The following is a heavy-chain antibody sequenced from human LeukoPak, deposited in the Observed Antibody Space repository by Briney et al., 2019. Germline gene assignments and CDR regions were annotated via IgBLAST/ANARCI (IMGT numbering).Heavy chain of an antibody. CDR2: TRNKANSYTT. CDR3: ARGSYGAFDI. V-gene: IGHV3-72*01. D-gene: IGHD1-26*01. J-gene: IGHJ3*02. CDR1: GFTFSDHY. Sequence: PXGSLXXXCAASGFTFSDHYMDXVRQAPGKGXXGVGRTRNKANSYTTEYAASVKGRFTISRDDSKNSLYLQMNSLKTEDTAVYYCARGSYGAFDIWGQGTMVTVSS.